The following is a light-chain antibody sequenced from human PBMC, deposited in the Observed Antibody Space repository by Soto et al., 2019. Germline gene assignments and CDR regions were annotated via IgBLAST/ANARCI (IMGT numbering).Light chain of an antibody. CDR2: GAS. Sequence: IVMTQSPATLSVSPGKRATLSCRASQSVSSSYLAWYQQNPGQAPRLLMYGASNRATGIPDRFSGSGSGTDFTLTITRLEPEDFVVYYCQQYGGSPPFTFGPGTKVDIK. CDR3: QQYGGSPPFT. CDR1: QSVSSSY. J-gene: IGKJ3*01. V-gene: IGKV3-20*01.